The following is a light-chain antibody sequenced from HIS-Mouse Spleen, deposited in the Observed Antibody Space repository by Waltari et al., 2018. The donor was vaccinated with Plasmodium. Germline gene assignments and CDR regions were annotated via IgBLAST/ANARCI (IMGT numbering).Light chain of an antibody. CDR3: YSTDSSGKHRV. V-gene: IGLV3-10*01. J-gene: IGLJ3*02. CDR2: EDS. CDR1: ALPTKY. Sequence: SYELTQPPSVSVSPGQTARITCSGDALPTKYAYWYQHKSGQSPVLVIYEDSKRPSGIPGGFTGSSSGTMGTLTISGAQVEDEADYYCYSTDSSGKHRVFRGGAKLTVL.